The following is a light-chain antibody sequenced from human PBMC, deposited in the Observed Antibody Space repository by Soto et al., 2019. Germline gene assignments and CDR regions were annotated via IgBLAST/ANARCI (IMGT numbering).Light chain of an antibody. J-gene: IGKJ4*01. V-gene: IGKV1-9*01. Sequence: IQLTQSPSSLSASVGDRVTITCRASQDIRSDLVWYQQKPGKAPELLIYTASILLGGVPSRFSGSGSGTDFTRTVSSLQPEDFATYDCQQLSTYPLTVGGGTTVYFK. CDR3: QQLSTYPLT. CDR1: QDIRSD. CDR2: TAS.